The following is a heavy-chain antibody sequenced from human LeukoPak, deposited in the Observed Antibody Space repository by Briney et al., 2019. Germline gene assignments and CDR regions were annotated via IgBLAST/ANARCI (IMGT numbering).Heavy chain of an antibody. Sequence: ASVKVSCKASGYTFTGYYMHWVRQAPGQGLEWMGWINPNSGGTNYAQKFQGRVTMTRNTSISTAYMELSSLRSEDTAVYYCAKAGPYDFWSGYYTGILDWFDPWGQGTLVTVSS. J-gene: IGHJ5*02. CDR1: GYTFTGYY. D-gene: IGHD3-3*01. CDR2: INPNSGGT. V-gene: IGHV1-2*02. CDR3: AKAGPYDFWSGYYTGILDWFDP.